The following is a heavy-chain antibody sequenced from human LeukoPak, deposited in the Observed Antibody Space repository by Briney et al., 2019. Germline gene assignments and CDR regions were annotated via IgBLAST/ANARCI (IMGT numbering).Heavy chain of an antibody. D-gene: IGHD3-9*01. V-gene: IGHV4-4*02. CDR2: VYHSGST. CDR3: ARDGLTGGYYYYYGMDV. Sequence: PSETLSLTCAVSGGSISSSNWWSWVRQPPGKGLEWIGEVYHSGSTNYNPSLKSRVSISVDKSKNQFSLKLSSVTAADTAVYYCARDGLTGGYYYYYGMDVWGQGTTVTVSS. J-gene: IGHJ6*02. CDR1: GGSISSSNW.